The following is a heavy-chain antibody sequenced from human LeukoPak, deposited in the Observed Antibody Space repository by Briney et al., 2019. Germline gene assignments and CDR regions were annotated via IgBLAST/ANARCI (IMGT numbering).Heavy chain of an antibody. J-gene: IGHJ4*02. CDR2: IYYSGST. Sequence: SETLSLTCTVSGGSISSSSYSWGWIRQPPGQGLEWIGSIYYSGSTYYNPSLKSRVTISVDTSKNQFSLKLSSVTAADTAVYYCARDLWYYFDYWGQGTLVTVSS. V-gene: IGHV4-39*07. CDR3: ARDLWYYFDY. CDR1: GGSISSSSYS. D-gene: IGHD2-8*02.